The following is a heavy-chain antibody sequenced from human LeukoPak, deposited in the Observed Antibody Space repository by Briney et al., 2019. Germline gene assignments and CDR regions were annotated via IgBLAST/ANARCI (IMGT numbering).Heavy chain of an antibody. CDR1: GYSFTSYW. V-gene: IGHV5-51*01. CDR3: ARHLSPAAPGISFDI. CDR2: IYPDDSDT. D-gene: IGHD2-2*01. Sequence: GESLKISCKGSGYSFTSYWIGWVRQMPGKGLEWMGIIYPDDSDTRYSPSFRGQVTISADKSISTAYLQWSSLKASDTAMYYCARHLSPAAPGISFDIWGQGTMVTVSP. J-gene: IGHJ3*02.